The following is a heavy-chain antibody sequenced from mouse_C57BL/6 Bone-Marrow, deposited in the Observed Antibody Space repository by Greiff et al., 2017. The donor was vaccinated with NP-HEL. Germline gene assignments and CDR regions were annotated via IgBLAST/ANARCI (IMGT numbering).Heavy chain of an antibody. CDR1: GYAFSSSW. J-gene: IGHJ3*01. CDR3: AREGAAPFAY. Sequence: VMLVESGPELVKPGASVKISCKASGYAFSSSWMNWVKQRPGKGLEWIGRIYPGDGDTNYNGKFKGKATLTADKSSSTAYMQLSSLTSEDSAVYFCAREGAAPFAYWGQGTLVTVSA. CDR2: IYPGDGDT. V-gene: IGHV1-82*01. D-gene: IGHD6-1*01.